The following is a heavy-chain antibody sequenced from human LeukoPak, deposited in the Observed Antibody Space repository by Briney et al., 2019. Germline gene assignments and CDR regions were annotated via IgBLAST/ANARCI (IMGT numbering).Heavy chain of an antibody. V-gene: IGHV3-21*01. J-gene: IGHJ4*02. D-gene: IGHD6-6*01. CDR2: ISSSSSYI. Sequence: PGGSLRLSCAASGFTFSSYSMTWVRQAPGKGLEWVSSISSSSSYIYYADSVKGRFTISRDNAKNSLYLQMNSLRAEDTAVYYCARWGPLVRTGDYWGQGTLVTGSS. CDR3: ARWGPLVRTGDY. CDR1: GFTFSSYS.